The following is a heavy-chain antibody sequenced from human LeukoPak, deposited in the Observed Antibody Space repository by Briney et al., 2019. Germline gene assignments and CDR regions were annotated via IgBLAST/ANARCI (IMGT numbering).Heavy chain of an antibody. CDR1: GGSISSYY. J-gene: IGHJ4*02. CDR2: IYYSGST. D-gene: IGHD6-13*01. CDR3: ARMVKQTVDY. V-gene: IGHV4-59*01. Sequence: SETLSLTCTVSGGSISSYYWSWIRQPPGKGLEWIGYIYYSGSTNYNPSLKSRVTISVDTSKNQFSLKLSSVTAADTAVYYCARMVKQTVDYWGQGTLVTVSS.